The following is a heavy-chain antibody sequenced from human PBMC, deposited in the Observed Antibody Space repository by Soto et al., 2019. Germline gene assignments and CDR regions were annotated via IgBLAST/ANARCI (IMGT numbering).Heavy chain of an antibody. CDR3: ARVKYYYDSSGYYYNWFDP. CDR1: GGTFSSYA. J-gene: IGHJ5*02. D-gene: IGHD3-22*01. CDR2: IIPIFGTA. V-gene: IGHV1-69*01. Sequence: QVQLVQSGAEVKKPGSSVKVSCKASGGTFSSYAISWVRQAPEQGLEWMGGIIPIFGTANYAQKFQGRVTITADESTSTAYMELSSLRSEDTAVYYCARVKYYYDSSGYYYNWFDPWGQGTLVTVSS.